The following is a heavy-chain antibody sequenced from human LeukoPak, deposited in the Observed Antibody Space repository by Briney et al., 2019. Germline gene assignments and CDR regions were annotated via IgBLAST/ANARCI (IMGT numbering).Heavy chain of an antibody. D-gene: IGHD3-22*01. CDR1: GYTFTSYG. V-gene: IGHV1-18*01. CDR3: ARSHYYYDSSGYPTDYYYYYGMDV. J-gene: IGHJ6*02. CDR2: ISAYNGIT. Sequence: GASVKVSCKASGYTFTSYGISWVRQAPGQGLEWMGWISAYNGITNYAQKLQGRVTMTTDTSTSTAYMELRSLRSDDTAVYYCARSHYYYDSSGYPTDYYYYYGMDVWGQGTTVTVSS.